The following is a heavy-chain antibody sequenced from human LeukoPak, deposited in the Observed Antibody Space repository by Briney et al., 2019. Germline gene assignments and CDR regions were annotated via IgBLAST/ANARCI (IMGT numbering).Heavy chain of an antibody. D-gene: IGHD2-15*01. CDR1: GGIFNDYS. CDR2: IIPILNVP. J-gene: IGHJ4*02. V-gene: IGHV1-69*04. Sequence: SVKVSCMASGGIFNDYSISWVRQAPGHGLEWMGRIIPILNVPNYAQKFEGRVTITADKSTNTAYMELSSLKSEDTAVYFCARDRPRARYFDYWGQGTLVTVSS. CDR3: ARDRPRARYFDY.